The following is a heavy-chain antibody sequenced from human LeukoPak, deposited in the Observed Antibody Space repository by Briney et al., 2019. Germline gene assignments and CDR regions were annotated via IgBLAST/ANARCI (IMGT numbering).Heavy chain of an antibody. V-gene: IGHV3-33*01. J-gene: IGHJ5*02. CDR1: GFTFSSYG. CDR2: IWYDGSNK. CDR3: AREGIGIAARVWSDP. Sequence: GGSLRLSCAASGFTFSSYGMHWVRQAPGKGLEWVAVIWYDGSNKYYADSVKGRFTISRDNSKNTLYLQMNSLRAEDTAVYYCAREGIGIAARVWSDPWGQGTLVTVSS. D-gene: IGHD6-6*01.